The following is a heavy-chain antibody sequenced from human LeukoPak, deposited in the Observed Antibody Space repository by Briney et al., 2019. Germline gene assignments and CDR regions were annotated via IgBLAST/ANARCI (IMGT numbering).Heavy chain of an antibody. Sequence: ASVNVSCKSSGYTFSNYGISWVRQAPGLGLEWMGWTSYNGNTNYAQKFQDRVSMTTDTSTTTAYMELRSLESDDTAVYYCARHSGSGWQALGYWGEGTLVTVSS. CDR2: TSYNGNT. D-gene: IGHD6-19*01. CDR3: ARHSGSGWQALGY. CDR1: GYTFSNYG. J-gene: IGHJ4*02. V-gene: IGHV1-18*04.